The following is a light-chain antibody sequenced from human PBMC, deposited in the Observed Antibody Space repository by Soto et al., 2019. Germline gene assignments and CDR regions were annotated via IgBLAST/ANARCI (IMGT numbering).Light chain of an antibody. CDR1: SSDVGGYNY. CDR2: DVT. V-gene: IGLV2-11*01. J-gene: IGLJ2*01. Sequence: QSALTQPRSVSGSPGQSVTISCTGTSSDVGGYNYVSWYQQHPGKAPKVMIYDVTKRPSGVPDRFSGSKSGNTASLTISGLQAEDEADYYCCSYAGSYSFVLFGGGTKLTVL. CDR3: CSYAGSYSFVL.